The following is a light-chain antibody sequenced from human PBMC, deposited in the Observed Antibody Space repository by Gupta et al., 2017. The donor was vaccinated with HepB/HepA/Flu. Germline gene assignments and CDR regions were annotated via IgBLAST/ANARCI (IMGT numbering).Light chain of an antibody. J-gene: IGKJ1*01. CDR1: QSVLYSSNNKNY. Sequence: DIVMTQSPASLAVSLGERATINCKSSQSVLYSSNNKNYLAWYQQKPGQPPKLLIYWASTREAGVPDRCSGSGSGTDFTLTISSLQAEDVAVYYCQQYYNTPWTFGQGTKVEIK. V-gene: IGKV4-1*01. CDR2: WAS. CDR3: QQYYNTPWT.